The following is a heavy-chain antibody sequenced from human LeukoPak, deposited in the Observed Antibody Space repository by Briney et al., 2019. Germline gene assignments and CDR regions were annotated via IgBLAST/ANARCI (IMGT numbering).Heavy chain of an antibody. CDR1: GDSVSSNSAA. CDR2: TYYRSKWYN. D-gene: IGHD2-15*01. Sequence: SQTLSLTCAISGDSVSSNSAAWNWIRQSPSRGLEWLGRTYYRSKWYNDYAASVKSRITINPDTSKNQFSLQLNSVTPEDTAVYYCAREDCSGGSCYGGFDCWGQGTLVTVSS. J-gene: IGHJ4*02. CDR3: AREDCSGGSCYGGFDC. V-gene: IGHV6-1*01.